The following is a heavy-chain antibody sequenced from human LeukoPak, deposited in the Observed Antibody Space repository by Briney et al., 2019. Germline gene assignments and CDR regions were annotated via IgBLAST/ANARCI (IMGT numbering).Heavy chain of an antibody. CDR3: ARDPDS. Sequence: SVKVSCKASGGTFSTYTFSWVRQVPGQGLEWIGRIITIFGAANYAQKFQGRVTISADESTGTVYMELRSLRSEDTAVYYCARDPDSWGQGTLVTVSP. J-gene: IGHJ4*02. CDR1: GGTFSTYT. CDR2: IITIFGAA. V-gene: IGHV1-69*13.